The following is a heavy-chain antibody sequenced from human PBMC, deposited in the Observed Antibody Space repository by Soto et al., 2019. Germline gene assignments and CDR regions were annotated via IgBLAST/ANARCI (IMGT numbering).Heavy chain of an antibody. J-gene: IGHJ4*02. CDR3: ARDFDY. V-gene: IGHV3-30-3*01. Sequence: GGSLRLSCAASGFTFSSYAMHWVRQAPAKGLEWVAVISYDGSNKYYADSVKGRFTISRDNSKNTLYLQMNSLRAEDTAVYYCARDFDYWGQGT. CDR2: ISYDGSNK. CDR1: GFTFSSYA.